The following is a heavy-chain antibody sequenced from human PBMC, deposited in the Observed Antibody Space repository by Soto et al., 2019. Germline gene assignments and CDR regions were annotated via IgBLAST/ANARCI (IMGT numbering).Heavy chain of an antibody. CDR2: IIPIFGTA. J-gene: IGHJ3*02. V-gene: IGHV1-69*01. CDR1: GGTLSSYA. D-gene: IGHD3-10*01. Sequence: QVQLVQSGAEVKKPGSSVKVSCKASGGTLSSYAISWVRQAPGQGLEWMGGIIPIFGTANYAQKFQGRVKITADESKSTAYMELSSLRYEDTAVYYCASRRGHGAFDIWGQGTMVTVSS. CDR3: ASRRGHGAFDI.